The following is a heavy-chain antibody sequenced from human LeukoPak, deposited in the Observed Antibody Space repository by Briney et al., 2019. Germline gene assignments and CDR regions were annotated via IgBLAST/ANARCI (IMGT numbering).Heavy chain of an antibody. CDR1: GFTFSGYS. D-gene: IGHD2/OR15-2a*01. V-gene: IGHV3-21*01. J-gene: IGHJ6*03. CDR2: ISSSSSYI. Sequence: GGSLRLSCAASGFTFSGYSMNWIRQAPGKGLEWVSSISSSSSYIYYADSVKGRFTISRDNAKNSLYLQMNSLRAEDTAVYYCAGLSEPYYYYYMDVWGKGTTVTVSS. CDR3: AGLSEPYYYYYMDV.